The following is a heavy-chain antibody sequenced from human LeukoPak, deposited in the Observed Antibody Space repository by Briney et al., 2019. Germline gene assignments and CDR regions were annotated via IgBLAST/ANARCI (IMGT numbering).Heavy chain of an antibody. CDR1: GGSFSGYY. J-gene: IGHJ4*02. CDR2: INHSGST. CDR3: ARTPLVHLRAPAIQFDY. V-gene: IGHV4-34*01. D-gene: IGHD2-21*01. Sequence: SETLSLTCAVYGGSFSGYYWSWIRQPPGKGLEWIGEINHSGSTNYNPSLKSRVTISVDTSKNQFSLKLSSVTAADTAVYYCARTPLVHLRAPAIQFDYWSQGTLVTVSS.